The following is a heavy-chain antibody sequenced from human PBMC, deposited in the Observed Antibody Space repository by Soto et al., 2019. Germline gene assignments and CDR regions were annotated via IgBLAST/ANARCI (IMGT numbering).Heavy chain of an antibody. Sequence: PSETLSLTCTVSGGSISSGGYYWRWIRQHPGKGLEWIGYIYYSGSTYYNPSLKSRVTISVDTSKNQFSLKLSSVTAADTAVYYCARSSTSANYFDYWGQGTLVTVSS. CDR3: ARSSTSANYFDY. CDR1: GGSISSGGYY. CDR2: IYYSGST. J-gene: IGHJ4*02. D-gene: IGHD2-2*01. V-gene: IGHV4-31*03.